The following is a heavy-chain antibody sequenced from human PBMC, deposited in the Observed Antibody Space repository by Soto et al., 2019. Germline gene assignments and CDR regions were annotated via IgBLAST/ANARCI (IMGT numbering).Heavy chain of an antibody. Sequence: PGGSLRVSCAASGFTVSNNYMSWVRQPPGKGLEWVSVIYSGGSTYYADSVKGRFTISRDNSKNTLYLQMNSLRAEDTAVYYCARGLLGYWGQGTLVTVSS. CDR3: ARGLLGY. CDR2: IYSGGST. CDR1: GFTVSNNY. J-gene: IGHJ4*02. V-gene: IGHV3-53*01.